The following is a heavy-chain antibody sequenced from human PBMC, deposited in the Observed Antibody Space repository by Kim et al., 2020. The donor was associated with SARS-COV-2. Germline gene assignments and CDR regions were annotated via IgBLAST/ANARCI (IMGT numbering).Heavy chain of an antibody. Sequence: GGSLRLSCAVAGFTFSDYAMHWVRQTPGKGLEWVAVISTDGSNRFYTDSVKGRITISRDNSKNTVYLQMNSLRPEDTALYYCARDPRGGSTWRNACDMWGQGTMVTVSS. CDR2: ISTDGSNR. J-gene: IGHJ3*02. CDR3: ARDPRGGSTWRNACDM. CDR1: GFTFSDYA. D-gene: IGHD3-16*01. V-gene: IGHV3-30*14.